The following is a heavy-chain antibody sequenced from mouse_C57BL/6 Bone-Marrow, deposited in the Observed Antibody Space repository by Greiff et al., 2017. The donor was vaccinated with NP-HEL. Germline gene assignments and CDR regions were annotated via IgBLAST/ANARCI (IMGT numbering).Heavy chain of an antibody. CDR2: IWRGGST. Sequence: VKLVESGPGLVQPSQSLSITCTVSGFSLTSYGVHWVRQSPGKGLEWLGVIWRGGSTDYNAAFMSRLSITKDNSKSQVFFKMNSLQADDTAIYYCAKKTRLLLRSGAMDYWGQGTSVTVSS. J-gene: IGHJ4*01. CDR3: AKKTRLLLRSGAMDY. D-gene: IGHD1-1*01. V-gene: IGHV2-5*01. CDR1: GFSLTSYG.